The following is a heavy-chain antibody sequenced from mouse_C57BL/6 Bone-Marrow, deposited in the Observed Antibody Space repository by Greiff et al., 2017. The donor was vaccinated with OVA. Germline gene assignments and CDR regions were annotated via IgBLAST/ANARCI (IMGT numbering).Heavy chain of an antibody. CDR2: IDPSDSET. D-gene: IGHD2-1*01. J-gene: IGHJ1*03. V-gene: IGHV1-52*01. Sequence: QVQLQQPGAELVRPGSSVKLSCKASGYTLTRYWMHWVKQRPIQGLEWIGNIDPSDSETHYNQKFKDKATLTVDKSSSTAYMQLSSLTSEDSAVYYCAREDYGNPWYFDVWGTGTTVTVSS. CDR1: GYTLTRYW. CDR3: AREDYGNPWYFDV.